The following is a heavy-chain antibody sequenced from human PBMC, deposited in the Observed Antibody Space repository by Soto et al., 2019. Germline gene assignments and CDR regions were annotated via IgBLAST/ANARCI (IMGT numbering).Heavy chain of an antibody. J-gene: IGHJ4*02. CDR1: GFTFSRNA. CDR3: ARDRRPEVTVNFDY. D-gene: IGHD1-20*01. Sequence: QVQLVESGGGVVQPGRSLRLSCAASGFTFSRNAMHWVRQAPGKGLEWVAVISYDGTNKYHADSVKSRFTISRDNSKNTLYLQMNSLRPEDMALYYCARDRRPEVTVNFDYWGQGTLVTVSS. CDR2: ISYDGTNK. V-gene: IGHV3-30-3*01.